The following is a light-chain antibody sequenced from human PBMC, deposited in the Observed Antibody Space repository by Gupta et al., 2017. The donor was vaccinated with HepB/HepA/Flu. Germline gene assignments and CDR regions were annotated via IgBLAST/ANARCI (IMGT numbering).Light chain of an antibody. Sequence: DIPMTHSTTVLSASVGDRVTIPCQASQDIRYYLNWYQQKPGKAPKLLIYAGSNRTTGVPSRFSGSGSGTDFTFTISRLQPEDFATYYCQQYGNLPLTFGGGTKIEFE. CDR3: QQYGNLPLT. V-gene: IGKV1-33*01. J-gene: IGKJ4*01. CDR1: QDIRYY. CDR2: AGS.